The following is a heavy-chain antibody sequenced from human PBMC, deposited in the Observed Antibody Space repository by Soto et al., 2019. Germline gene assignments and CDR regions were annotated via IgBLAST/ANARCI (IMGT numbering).Heavy chain of an antibody. CDR3: ARTTLSTVVTPRHFDY. V-gene: IGHV1-8*01. Sequence: QVQLVQSGAEVKKPGASVKVSCKASGYTFTSYDINWVRQATGQGLEWMGWMNPNSDDTGYAQKFQGRVTMTMNTPISTAYMELSSLRSEDTAVYYCARTTLSTVVTPRHFDYWGQGTLVTVSS. J-gene: IGHJ4*02. D-gene: IGHD4-17*01. CDR2: MNPNSDDT. CDR1: GYTFTSYD.